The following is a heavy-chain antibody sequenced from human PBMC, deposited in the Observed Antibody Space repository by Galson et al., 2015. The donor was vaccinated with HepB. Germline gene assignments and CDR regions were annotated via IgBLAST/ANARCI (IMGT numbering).Heavy chain of an antibody. CDR3: VRSRGQNLGLFDH. CDR2: TYYRSEWSF. CDR1: GDSVSNNRAA. Sequence: CAISGDSVSNNRAAWNWIRQSPSRGLEWLGRTYYRSEWSFEYDVSVKGRILIVPDTSKNQVALQLNSVTPEDTAVYYCVRSRGQNLGLFDHWGQRTLVTVTS. J-gene: IGHJ4*02. V-gene: IGHV6-1*01. D-gene: IGHD3/OR15-3a*01.